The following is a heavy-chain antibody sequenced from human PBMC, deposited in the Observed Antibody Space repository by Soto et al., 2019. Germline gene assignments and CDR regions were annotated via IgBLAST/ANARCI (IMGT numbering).Heavy chain of an antibody. D-gene: IGHD3-10*01. CDR2: ISSSGST. CDR3: ARVGYYGSGSYYYYFDY. J-gene: IGHJ4*02. CDR1: GGSISSGDYY. Sequence: QVQLQESGPGLVKPSQTLSLTCTVSGGSISSGDYYWSWIRQPPGKGLEWIGYISSSGSTHYNPALKSRLTISLDTSQNQFSLKLSSVTAADTAVYYCARVGYYGSGSYYYYFDYWGQGTLVTVSS. V-gene: IGHV4-30-4*01.